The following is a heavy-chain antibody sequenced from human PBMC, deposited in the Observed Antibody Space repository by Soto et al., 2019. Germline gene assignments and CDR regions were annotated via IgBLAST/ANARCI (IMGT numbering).Heavy chain of an antibody. V-gene: IGHV4-31*03. CDR1: GGSISTGGYY. CDR3: ARAQGNDITLFGP. J-gene: IGHJ5*02. CDR2: IYNSATT. D-gene: IGHD1-1*01. Sequence: SETLSLTCTVSGGSISTGGYYWSWIRQHPGKGLEWIGYIYNSATTYYNPSLKSRVTISVDTSKNQFSLKLSSVTVADTAVYYCARAQGNDITLFGPWAQRTLVTVSS.